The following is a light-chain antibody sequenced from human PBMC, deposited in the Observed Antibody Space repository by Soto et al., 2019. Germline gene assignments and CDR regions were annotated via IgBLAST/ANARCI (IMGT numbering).Light chain of an antibody. CDR3: QQYYSPPVT. V-gene: IGKV4-1*01. CDR1: QSVSTNNKNY. Sequence: DIVMTQSPDSLAVSLGERATINCKSSQSVSTNNKNYLTWYQLKPGQPPRLLIFWASTRESGVPYRVPGSGSGTDFSLTIRGLQAADVAVYYCQQYYSPPVTFGGGTKVEIK. CDR2: WAS. J-gene: IGKJ4*01.